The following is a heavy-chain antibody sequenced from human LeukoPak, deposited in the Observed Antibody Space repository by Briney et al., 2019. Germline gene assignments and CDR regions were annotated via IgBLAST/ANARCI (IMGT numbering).Heavy chain of an antibody. Sequence: KPSETLSLTCTVSGGSISSLYWRWIPQPPGKGLEWLGYIYYSGSTKFNPSLKRRVTISVDTSKNQFSLKLSSVTAADTAVYYCARGGGVTYYDSTGYLWYFDYWGQGTLVTVSS. V-gene: IGHV4-59*11. D-gene: IGHD3-22*01. CDR1: GGSISSLY. CDR3: ARGGGVTYYDSTGYLWYFDY. J-gene: IGHJ4*02. CDR2: IYYSGST.